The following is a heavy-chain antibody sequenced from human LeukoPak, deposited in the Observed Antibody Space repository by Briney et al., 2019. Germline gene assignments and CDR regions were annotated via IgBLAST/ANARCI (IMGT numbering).Heavy chain of an antibody. V-gene: IGHV4-38-2*02. D-gene: IGHD3-3*01. Sequence: SETLSLTCTVSGYSISSGYYCGWIRQPPGKGLEWIGSIYHSGSTYYNPSLKSRVTISVDTSKNQFSLKLSSVTAADTAVYYCARAEWLLTDYWGQGTLVTVSS. J-gene: IGHJ4*02. CDR1: GYSISSGYY. CDR2: IYHSGST. CDR3: ARAEWLLTDY.